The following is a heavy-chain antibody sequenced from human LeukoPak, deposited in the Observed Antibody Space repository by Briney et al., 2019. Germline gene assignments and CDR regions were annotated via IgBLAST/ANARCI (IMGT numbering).Heavy chain of an antibody. CDR1: GGSISSYY. CDR3: AREIGYYYDSSGYYDY. CDR2: VYYSGRT. V-gene: IGHV4-59*12. Sequence: SETLSLTCTVSGGSISSYYWNWIRQPTGKGLEWIGYVYYSGRTDYNPSLKSRVTISVDTSKNQFSLKLSSVTAADTAVYYCAREIGYYYDSSGYYDYWGQGTLVTVSS. J-gene: IGHJ4*02. D-gene: IGHD3-22*01.